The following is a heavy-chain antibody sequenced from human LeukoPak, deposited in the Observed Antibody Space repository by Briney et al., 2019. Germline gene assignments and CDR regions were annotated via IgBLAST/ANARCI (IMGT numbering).Heavy chain of an antibody. D-gene: IGHD6-19*01. CDR1: GYTFTSYG. CDR2: ISGHNGHT. Sequence: ASVKVSCKASGYTFTSYGINWVRQAPGQGLEWMGWISGHNGHTNYVQKMQGRVIMTTDTSTNTAYMELRNLTSDDTAVYYCARGPGIAVAGVFDYWGQGSLVTVSS. V-gene: IGHV1-18*04. J-gene: IGHJ4*02. CDR3: ARGPGIAVAGVFDY.